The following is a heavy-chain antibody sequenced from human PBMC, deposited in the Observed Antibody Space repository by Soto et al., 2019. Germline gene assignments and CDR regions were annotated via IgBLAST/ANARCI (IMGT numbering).Heavy chain of an antibody. Sequence: PGGSLRLSCAASGFTFSSYAMHWVRQAPGKGLEWVAVISYDGSNKYYADSVKGRFTISRDNSKNTLYLQMNSLRAEDTAVYYCARDLYYYDSSGYYLTDTYYYYGMDVWGQGTTVTVSS. D-gene: IGHD3-22*01. CDR3: ARDLYYYDSSGYYLTDTYYYYGMDV. CDR1: GFTFSSYA. J-gene: IGHJ6*02. V-gene: IGHV3-30-3*01. CDR2: ISYDGSNK.